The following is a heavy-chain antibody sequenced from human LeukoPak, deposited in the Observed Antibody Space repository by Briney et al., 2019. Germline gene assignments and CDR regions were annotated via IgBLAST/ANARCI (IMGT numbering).Heavy chain of an antibody. Sequence: GGSLRLSCAASGFTFRNYWMSWVRQAPGKGLEWVANIKTDGSQKYYVDSVGGRFAISRDNAKSSLYLQMNSLRVEDTAVYHCARDWDGSGTEFDLWGQGTLVTVSS. J-gene: IGHJ5*02. V-gene: IGHV3-7*01. CDR3: ARDWDGSGTEFDL. CDR2: IKTDGSQK. CDR1: GFTFRNYW. D-gene: IGHD3-10*01.